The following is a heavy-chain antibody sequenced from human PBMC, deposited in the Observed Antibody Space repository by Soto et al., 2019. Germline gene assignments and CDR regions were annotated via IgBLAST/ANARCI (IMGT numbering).Heavy chain of an antibody. CDR3: ARDVDPIPTNAFDI. CDR1: GFTFSSYW. J-gene: IGHJ3*02. D-gene: IGHD5-12*01. V-gene: IGHV3-7*01. CDR2: IKQDGSEK. Sequence: GGSLRLSCAASGFTFSSYWMSWVRQAPGKGLEWVANIKQDGSEKYYVDSVKGRFTISRDNAKNSLYLQMNSLRAEDTAVYYCARDVDPIPTNAFDIWGQGTMVTVSS.